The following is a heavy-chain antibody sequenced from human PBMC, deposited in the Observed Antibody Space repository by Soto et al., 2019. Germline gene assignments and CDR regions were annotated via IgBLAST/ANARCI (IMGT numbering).Heavy chain of an antibody. CDR2: MYFAGSF. D-gene: IGHD2-15*01. Sequence: QMQLQASGPGLVKPSETLSLTCNVSGASVSHGYWSWIRQPPGKALEWIGFMYFAGSFNYNPSLTTRAPISVETSTNQFSMKLTSVTASDTAVYYSARIYSASTCLAVDPWGQGTLVTVSS. J-gene: IGHJ5*02. CDR1: GASVSHGY. CDR3: ARIYSASTCLAVDP. V-gene: IGHV4-59*02.